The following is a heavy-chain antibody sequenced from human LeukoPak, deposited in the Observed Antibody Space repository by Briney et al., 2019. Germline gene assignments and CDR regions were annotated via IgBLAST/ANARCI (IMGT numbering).Heavy chain of an antibody. Sequence: GGSLRLSCAASGFTFSSYSMNWARQAPGKGLEWVSSISSSSSYIYYADSVKGRFTISRDNAKNSLYLQMNSLRAEDTALYHCAKSIAAGTNWFDPWGQGTLVTVSS. CDR3: AKSIAAGTNWFDP. V-gene: IGHV3-21*04. CDR1: GFTFSSYS. CDR2: ISSSSSYI. D-gene: IGHD6-13*01. J-gene: IGHJ5*02.